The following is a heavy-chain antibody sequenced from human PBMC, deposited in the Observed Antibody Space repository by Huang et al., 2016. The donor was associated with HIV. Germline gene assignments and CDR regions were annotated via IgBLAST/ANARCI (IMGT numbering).Heavy chain of an antibody. V-gene: IGHV3-11*04. CDR1: GFTFSDHY. CDR3: ARDKAWFDP. J-gene: IGHJ5*02. CDR2: IRDSGSTS. Sequence: QVQLVESGGGLVKPGGSLRLSCAASGFTFSDHYMSWIRQAPGMGLEWCSHIRDSGSTSYYADSVKGRFTISRDNAKKLVYLQMNSLRADDTAVYFCARDKAWFDPWGQGTLVTVSS.